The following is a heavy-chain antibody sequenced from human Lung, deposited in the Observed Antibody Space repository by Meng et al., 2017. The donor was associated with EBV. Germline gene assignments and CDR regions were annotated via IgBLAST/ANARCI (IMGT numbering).Heavy chain of an antibody. CDR2: IYHSGRT. J-gene: IGHJ4*02. V-gene: IGHV4-4*02. CDR3: TTLYGDSIS. D-gene: IGHD4-17*01. Sequence: QGQLQEAGPGLVNPSGTPSLTCEGSGGSIRNDQWWSWVRQAPGKGLEWIGEIYHSGRTNYNPPVKSRVSMSVDKSQSHFSLRLSSVTAADTAVYYCTTLYGDSISWGQGTLVTVSS. CDR1: GGSIRNDQW.